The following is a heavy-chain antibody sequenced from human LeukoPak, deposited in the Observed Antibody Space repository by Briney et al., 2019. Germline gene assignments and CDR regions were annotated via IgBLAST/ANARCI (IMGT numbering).Heavy chain of an antibody. CDR2: IYSGGST. J-gene: IGHJ4*02. V-gene: IGHV3-66*01. CDR1: GFTFSSYA. Sequence: GGSLRLSCAASGFTFSSYAMSWVRQAPGKGLEWVSVIYSGGSTYYADSVKGRFTISRDNSKNTLCLQMNSLRAEDTAVYYCARIRGYSGYGMYSSSWYLDYWGQGTLVTVSS. D-gene: IGHD5-12*01. CDR3: ARIRGYSGYGMYSSSWYLDY.